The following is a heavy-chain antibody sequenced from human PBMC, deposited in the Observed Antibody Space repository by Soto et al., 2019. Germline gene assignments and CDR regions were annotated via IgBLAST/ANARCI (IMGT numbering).Heavy chain of an antibody. CDR3: AKGSSSTSCSYCPTYYYYYGMDV. J-gene: IGHJ6*02. D-gene: IGHD2-2*01. CDR1: GFTFSSYA. Sequence: PGGSLRLSCAASGFTFSSYAMSWVRQAPGKGLEWVSAISGSGGSTYYADSVKGRFTISRDNSKNTLYLQMNSLRAEDTAVYYCAKGSSSTSCSYCPTYYYYYGMDVWGQGTTVTV. V-gene: IGHV3-23*01. CDR2: ISGSGGST.